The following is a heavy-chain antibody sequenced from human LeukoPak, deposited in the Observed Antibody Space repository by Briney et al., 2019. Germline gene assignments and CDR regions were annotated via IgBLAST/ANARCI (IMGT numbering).Heavy chain of an antibody. V-gene: IGHV1-46*01. J-gene: IGHJ6*02. CDR1: GYTFTSYY. Sequence: ASVKFSCKASGYTFTSYYMHWVRQAPGQGLEWMGIINPSGGSTSYAQKFQGRVTMTRDTSTSTVYMELSSLRSEDTAVYYCASPGLLMPIDYYGMDVWGQGTTVTVSS. CDR2: INPSGGST. D-gene: IGHD3-16*01. CDR3: ASPGLLMPIDYYGMDV.